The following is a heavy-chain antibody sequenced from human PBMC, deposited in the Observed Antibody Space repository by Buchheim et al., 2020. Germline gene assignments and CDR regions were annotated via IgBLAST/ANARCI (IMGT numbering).Heavy chain of an antibody. V-gene: IGHV3-30*03. CDR1: GFTFSSYG. CDR3: ARGRACADY. J-gene: IGHJ4*02. CDR2: ISYDGSNK. Sequence: QVQLVESGGGVVQPGRSLRLSCAASGFTFSSYGMHWVRQAPGKGLEWVAVISYDGSNKYYADSVKGRFTISRDNSKNTLYLQMNSLRAEDTAVYYCARGRACADYWGQGTL.